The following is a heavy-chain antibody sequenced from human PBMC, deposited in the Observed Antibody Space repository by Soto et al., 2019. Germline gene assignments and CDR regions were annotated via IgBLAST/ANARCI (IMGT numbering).Heavy chain of an antibody. CDR3: ASSRGPSPFDY. CDR1: GGSFSGYY. J-gene: IGHJ4*02. CDR2: INHSGST. Sequence: PSETLSLTCAVYGGSFSGYYWSWIRQPPGKGLEWIGEINHSGSTNYNPSLKSRVTISVDTSKNQFSLKLSSVTAADTAVYYCASSRGPSPFDYWGQGTLVTVSS. D-gene: IGHD5-12*01. V-gene: IGHV4-34*01.